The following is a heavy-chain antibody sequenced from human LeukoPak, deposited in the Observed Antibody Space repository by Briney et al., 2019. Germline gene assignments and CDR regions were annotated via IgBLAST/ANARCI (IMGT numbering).Heavy chain of an antibody. J-gene: IGHJ4*02. V-gene: IGHV1-46*01. D-gene: IGHD6-13*01. CDR1: GYPFTSYY. CDR2: INPSGGST. Sequence: ASVKVSCKASGYPFTSYYMHWVRQAPGQGLEWMGIINPSGGSTSYAQKFQGRVTMTRDTSTSTVYMELRSLRSEDTAVYYCARASPQAPAKIAAAGHFDYWGQGTLVSVSS. CDR3: ARASPQAPAKIAAAGHFDY.